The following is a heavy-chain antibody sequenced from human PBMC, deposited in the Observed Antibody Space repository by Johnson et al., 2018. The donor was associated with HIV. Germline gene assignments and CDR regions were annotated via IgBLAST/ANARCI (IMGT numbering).Heavy chain of an antibody. Sequence: VQLVESGGGLVQPGGSLRLSCAASGFTVSDYYMSWVRQAPGKGLEWVSLISTGGSPYYADSVKDRFTISRDKSKNTLFLQMNGLRVEDTAVYYCARGGASDAFDIWGQGTMVTVSS. D-gene: IGHD4/OR15-4a*01. CDR1: GFTVSDYY. J-gene: IGHJ3*02. CDR2: ISTGGSP. CDR3: ARGGASDAFDI. V-gene: IGHV3-66*01.